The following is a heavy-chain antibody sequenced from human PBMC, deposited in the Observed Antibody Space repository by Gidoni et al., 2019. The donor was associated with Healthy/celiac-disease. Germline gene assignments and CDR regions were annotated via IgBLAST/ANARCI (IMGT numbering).Heavy chain of an antibody. Sequence: EVQLLESGGGLVQPGGSLRLSCAASGLTFSSYAMSWVRQAPGKGLEWVSAFSGSGCSTYYADSVKGRFTFSRDNSNNTLYLQMNSLRAEDTAVYYCAKDPGVAGINWFDPWGQGTLVTVSS. V-gene: IGHV3-23*01. J-gene: IGHJ5*02. CDR1: GLTFSSYA. CDR3: AKDPGVAGINWFDP. D-gene: IGHD6-19*01. CDR2: FSGSGCST.